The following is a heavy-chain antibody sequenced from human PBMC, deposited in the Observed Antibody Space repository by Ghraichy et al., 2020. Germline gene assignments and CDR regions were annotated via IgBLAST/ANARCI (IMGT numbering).Heavy chain of an antibody. V-gene: IGHV4-31*03. J-gene: IGHJ3*02. CDR1: GVSISSSIYY. CDR2: ISYSGST. CDR3: VRSDSFCGSATCYRGIDAFDI. Sequence: LRLSCTVSGVSISSSIYYWSWIRQQPGKGLEWIGYISYSGSTYYNPSLKSRLTISVDTSKNQFSLNLNSVTAADTAVYFCVRSDSFCGSATCYRGIDAFDIWGQGTMVTVSS. D-gene: IGHD2-2*02.